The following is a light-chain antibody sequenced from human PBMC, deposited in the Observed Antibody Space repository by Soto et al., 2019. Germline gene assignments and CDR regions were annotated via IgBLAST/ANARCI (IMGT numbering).Light chain of an antibody. CDR3: AAWDGSLNNVL. Sequence: QSVLTQPPSASGTPGQRVTISCSGSGSSIGTNTVNWYRQLPGTAPKLLIYGDNQRPPGVPDRFSGSQSGTSASLAISGPQSEDEAEYCCAAWDGSLNNVLFGGGAKVTVL. J-gene: IGLJ2*01. CDR2: GDN. V-gene: IGLV1-44*01. CDR1: GSSIGTNT.